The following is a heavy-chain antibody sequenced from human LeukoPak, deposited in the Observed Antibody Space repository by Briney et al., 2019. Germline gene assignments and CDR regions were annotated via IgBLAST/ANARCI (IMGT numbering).Heavy chain of an antibody. Sequence: SETLSLTCNVSGGSISIATYSWVWIRQPPGKVLEWIGNIYYSGSTYYNPSLKSRLTISVDTSKNQFSLKLSSVTAADTAVYHCARLRTGGTSYVRGDWFDPWGQGTLVTVSS. V-gene: IGHV4-39*01. J-gene: IGHJ5*02. CDR1: GGSISIATYS. CDR2: IYYSGST. CDR3: ARLRTGGTSYVRGDWFDP. D-gene: IGHD2-8*02.